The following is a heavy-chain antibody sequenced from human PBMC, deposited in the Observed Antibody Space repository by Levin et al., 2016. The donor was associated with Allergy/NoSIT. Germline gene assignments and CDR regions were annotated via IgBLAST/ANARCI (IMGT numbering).Heavy chain of an antibody. Sequence: ASVKVSCKAPGGTFSSYTFTWVRQAPGQRLEWMGWINSGNGNTRYSQNFQGRLSITRDTSASTAYMELSSLRPEDTAVYYCAKDVGDSGSYKGGYFDYWGQGTLVTVSS. J-gene: IGHJ4*02. CDR1: GGTFSSYT. V-gene: IGHV1-3*01. CDR3: AKDVGDSGSYKGGYFDY. D-gene: IGHD1-26*01. CDR2: INSGNGNT.